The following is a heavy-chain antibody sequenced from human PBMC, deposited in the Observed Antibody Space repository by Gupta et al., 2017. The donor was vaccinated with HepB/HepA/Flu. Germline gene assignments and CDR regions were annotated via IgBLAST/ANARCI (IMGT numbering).Heavy chain of an antibody. Sequence: EVQLVESGGGLVQPGGSLRLSCAASEFTFSHYEMNWVRQAPGKGLAWISYITASGDATRYAESVKGRFTISRDNANNLLYLQMNNLRADYTAVYYCAREIPSSYGDCNDYWGQGTLVAVSS. CDR3: AREIPSSYGDCNDY. J-gene: IGHJ4*02. CDR1: EFTFSHYE. D-gene: IGHD2-21*02. V-gene: IGHV3-48*03. CDR2: ITASGDAT.